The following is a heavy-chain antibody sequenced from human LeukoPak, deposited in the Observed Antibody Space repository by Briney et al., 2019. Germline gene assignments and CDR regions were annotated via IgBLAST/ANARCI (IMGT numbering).Heavy chain of an antibody. J-gene: IGHJ3*02. CDR2: IYYSGST. Sequence: PSETLSLTCTVSGSSISRSSYYWGWIRQPPGKGLEWIGSIYYSGSTYYNPSLKSRVTISVDTSKNQFSLKLSSVTAADTAVYYCARRAGAFDIWGQGTMVTVSS. D-gene: IGHD6-19*01. CDR3: ARRAGAFDI. V-gene: IGHV4-39*01. CDR1: GSSISRSSYY.